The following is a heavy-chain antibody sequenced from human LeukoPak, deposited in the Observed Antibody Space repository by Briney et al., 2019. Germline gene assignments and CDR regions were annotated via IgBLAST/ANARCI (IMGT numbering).Heavy chain of an antibody. J-gene: IGHJ4*02. Sequence: GGSLRLSCAASGFTFSRYAMSWVRQAPGKGLEWVSAISGSGGSTYYADSVKGRFTISRDNSKNTLYLQMNSLRAEDTAVYYWAKGAWYSGSYYFDYWGQGTLVTVSS. CDR2: ISGSGGST. CDR1: GFTFSRYA. V-gene: IGHV3-23*01. CDR3: AKGAWYSGSYYFDY. D-gene: IGHD1-26*01.